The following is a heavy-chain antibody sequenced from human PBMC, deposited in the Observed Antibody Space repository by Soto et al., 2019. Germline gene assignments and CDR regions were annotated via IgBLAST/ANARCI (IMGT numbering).Heavy chain of an antibody. V-gene: IGHV5-51*01. D-gene: IGHD6-13*01. Sequence: GESLKISCKGSGYRFTSYWIAWVRQMPGRGLEWMGIIHPGDSDTRYSPFFQGQVTISADKSISTAYLQWSSLKASDTAMYYCARHNRYSSTWFEGWFDPWGQGTLVTVSS. CDR3: ARHNRYSSTWFEGWFDP. J-gene: IGHJ5*02. CDR2: IHPGDSDT. CDR1: GYRFTSYW.